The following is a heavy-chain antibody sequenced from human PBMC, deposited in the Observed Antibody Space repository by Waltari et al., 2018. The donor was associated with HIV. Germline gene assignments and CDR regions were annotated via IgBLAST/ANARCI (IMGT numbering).Heavy chain of an antibody. CDR3: ATIVVVPYWYFDL. D-gene: IGHD3-22*01. Sequence: QLQLQESAPGLVKPSATLSLTCTVSGGSISSSRYYWGWSRQPPGKGLEWIGIIYYSGSTYYNPSLKSRVTISVDTSKNQFSLKLSSVTAADTAVYYCATIVVVPYWYFDLWGRGTLVTVSS. CDR2: IYYSGST. J-gene: IGHJ2*01. CDR1: GGSISSSRYY. V-gene: IGHV4-39*01.